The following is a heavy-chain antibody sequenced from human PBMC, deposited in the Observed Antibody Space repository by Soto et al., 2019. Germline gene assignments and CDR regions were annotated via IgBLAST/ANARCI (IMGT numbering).Heavy chain of an antibody. CDR3: ERLGWLHEDNFNV. CDR1: GYSSATYL. CDR2: ISPSDSDT. Sequence: SSCKGSGYSSATYLNGWVREMPGIVLQWMGIISPSDSDTRYSPSFRGQVTISADKFISTAFLQWTTLKASDTAIYYCERLGWLHEDNFNVWG. V-gene: IGHV5-51*01. J-gene: IGHJ6*03. D-gene: IGHD5-12*01.